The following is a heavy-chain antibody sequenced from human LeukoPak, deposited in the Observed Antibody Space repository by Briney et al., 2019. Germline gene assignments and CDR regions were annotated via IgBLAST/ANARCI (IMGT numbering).Heavy chain of an antibody. CDR2: ISYDGSNK. D-gene: IGHD6-19*01. J-gene: IGHJ6*02. CDR1: GFTFSSYT. CDR3: AREQEIAVASTGGMDV. Sequence: HPGRSLRLSCAASGFTFSSYTMDWVRQAPGKGLEWVAVISYDGSNKYYADSVKGRFTISRDNSKNTLYLQMNSLRAEDTAVYYCAREQEIAVASTGGMDVWGQGTTVTVSS. V-gene: IGHV3-30-3*01.